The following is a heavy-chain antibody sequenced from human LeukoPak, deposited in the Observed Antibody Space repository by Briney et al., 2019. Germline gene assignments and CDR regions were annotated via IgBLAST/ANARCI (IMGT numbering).Heavy chain of an antibody. D-gene: IGHD3-16*01. V-gene: IGHV1-8*01. J-gene: IGHJ4*02. CDR2: MNPNSGNT. CDR1: GYTFTSYD. CDR3: ARVPILGDY. Sequence: ASVKVSCKASGYTFTSYDINWVRQATGQGLEWMGWMNPNSGNTDYAQKFQGRVTITTNTSISTAYIELSSLRSEATAVSSCARVPILGDYWGQGPRVSVS.